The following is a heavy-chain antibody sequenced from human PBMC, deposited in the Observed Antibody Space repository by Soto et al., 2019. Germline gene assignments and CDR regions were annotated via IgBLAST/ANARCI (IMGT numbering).Heavy chain of an antibody. V-gene: IGHV3-23*01. CDR2: ISCCGGST. D-gene: IGHD6-19*01. Sequence: GGSLRLSCEASGFNFKKFAMGWVRQAPGEGLEWVAGISCCGGSTSYADSVKGRLSLARDDSKSTLSLHLNSLRFEDTARYFCAKADGEQWLIPHLDNWGQGTLVTVSS. CDR3: AKADGEQWLIPHLDN. J-gene: IGHJ4*02. CDR1: GFNFKKFA.